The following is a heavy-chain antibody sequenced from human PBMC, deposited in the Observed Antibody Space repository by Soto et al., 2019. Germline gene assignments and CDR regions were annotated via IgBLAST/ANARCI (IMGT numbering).Heavy chain of an antibody. V-gene: IGHV1-18*01. CDR1: GYTLDNHA. Sequence: QIQVVQSEVEVKRPGASVRISCKASGYTLDNHAITWVRQAPGQGLAWMGWIGALLYNDATNYARKVQGRLTRARDTSPKTVYMDLGSLRSDDTAVYYCARGTKGAGGWYFDLWGRGTLVVVSS. CDR2: IGALLYNDAT. CDR3: ARGTKGAGGWYFDL. D-gene: IGHD2-8*01. J-gene: IGHJ2*01.